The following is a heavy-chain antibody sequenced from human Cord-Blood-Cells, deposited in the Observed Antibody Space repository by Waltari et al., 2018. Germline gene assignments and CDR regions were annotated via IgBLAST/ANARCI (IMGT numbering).Heavy chain of an antibody. J-gene: IGHJ3*02. D-gene: IGHD3-10*01. CDR3: ASGAQLGQGGAFDI. CDR1: GGSISSYY. V-gene: IGHV4-59*01. Sequence: QVQLQESGPGLVKPSETLSLTCTVSGGSISSYYWSWIRQPPGKGLEWIGYIYYSGSTNYNPSRKSRVTISVDTSKNQFSLKLSSVTAADTAVYYCASGAQLGQGGAFDIWCQGTMVTVSS. CDR2: IYYSGST.